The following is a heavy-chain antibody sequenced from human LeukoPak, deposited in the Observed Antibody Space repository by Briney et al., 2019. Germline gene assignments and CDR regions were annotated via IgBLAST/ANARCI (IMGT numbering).Heavy chain of an antibody. Sequence: GGSLRLSCAASGFTFSNYGMHWVRQAPGKGLEWVAALSYDGSEKYYADSVKGRFTISRDNSKNTLFLQMNSLRAEDAAVYYCANPRGSYLGKFDYWGQGTLVTVSS. J-gene: IGHJ4*02. CDR2: LSYDGSEK. CDR1: GFTFSNYG. D-gene: IGHD1-26*01. V-gene: IGHV3-30*18. CDR3: ANPRGSYLGKFDY.